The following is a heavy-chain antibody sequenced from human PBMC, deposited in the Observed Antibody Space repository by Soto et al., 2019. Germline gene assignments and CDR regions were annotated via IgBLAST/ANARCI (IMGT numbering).Heavy chain of an antibody. V-gene: IGHV4-59*01. D-gene: IGHD3-10*01. CDR3: ARVALWFGEFLYAFDI. Sequence: QVQLQESGPGLVKPSETLSLTCTVSGGSISSYYWSWLRQPPGTGLVWIGYIYYSGSTNYNPSRKSRVTMAVDTSKIQFALKLSSVTAADTAVYYCARVALWFGEFLYAFDIWGQGTMVTVSS. J-gene: IGHJ3*02. CDR1: GGSISSYY. CDR2: IYYSGST.